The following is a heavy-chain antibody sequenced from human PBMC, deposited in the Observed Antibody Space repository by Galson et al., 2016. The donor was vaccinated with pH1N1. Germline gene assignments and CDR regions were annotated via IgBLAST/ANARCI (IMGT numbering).Heavy chain of an antibody. Sequence: SLRLSCAASGFNIRSYWMHWVRQGPGKGLVWVSHIKSDGSDTKYADSVKGRFTISRDNAKNTLNLQMNSLRAEDTAVYYCARAPFGGNSLWGQGTLVTVSS. CDR1: GFNIRSYW. J-gene: IGHJ4*02. V-gene: IGHV3-74*03. D-gene: IGHD4-23*01. CDR3: ARAPFGGNSL. CDR2: IKSDGSDT.